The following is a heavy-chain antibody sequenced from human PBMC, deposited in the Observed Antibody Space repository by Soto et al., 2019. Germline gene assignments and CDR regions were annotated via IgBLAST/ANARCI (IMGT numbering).Heavy chain of an antibody. CDR1: GGSISSGGYY. CDR3: ARQSQGDYDFWSGYSDYYYYGMDV. Sequence: PSETLSLTCTVSGGSISSGGYYWSWIRQHPGKGLEWIGYIYYSGSTYYNPSLKSRVTISVDTSKNQFSLKLSSVTAADTAVYYCARQSQGDYDFWSGYSDYYYYGMDVWGQGTTVTVSS. V-gene: IGHV4-39*01. J-gene: IGHJ6*02. D-gene: IGHD3-3*01. CDR2: IYYSGST.